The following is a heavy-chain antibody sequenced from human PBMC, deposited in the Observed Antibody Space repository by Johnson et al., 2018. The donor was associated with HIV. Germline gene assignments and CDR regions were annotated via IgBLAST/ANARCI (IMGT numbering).Heavy chain of an antibody. CDR2: ISYDGSNK. D-gene: IGHD6-19*01. V-gene: IGHV3-30-3*01. J-gene: IGHJ3*02. CDR3: ARAMYTSGCSYDAFDI. CDR1: GFTFSSYW. Sequence: QVQLVESGGGLVQPGGSLRLSCAASGFTFSSYWMSWVRQAPVKGLEWVAVISYDGSNKYYADSVKGRFTISRDNSKNTLYLQMNSLRAEDTAVYYCARAMYTSGCSYDAFDIWGQGTKVTVSS.